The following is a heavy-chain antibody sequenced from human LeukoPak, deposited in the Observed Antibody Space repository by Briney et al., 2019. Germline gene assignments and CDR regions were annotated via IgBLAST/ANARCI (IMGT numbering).Heavy chain of an antibody. D-gene: IGHD2-21*01. J-gene: IGHJ4*02. Sequence: GGSLRLSCAASGFPLSAYWMLWARQAPGKGLVWVSRITSDGATSYADSVKGRFTISRENAKNTLYLQLNSLRAEDTAVYYCARIDWVTDFWGQGTLVTVSS. CDR3: ARIDWVTDF. CDR2: ITSDGAT. CDR1: GFPLSAYW. V-gene: IGHV3-74*01.